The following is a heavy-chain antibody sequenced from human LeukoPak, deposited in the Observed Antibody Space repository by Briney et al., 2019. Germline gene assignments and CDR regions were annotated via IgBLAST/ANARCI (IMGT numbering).Heavy chain of an antibody. V-gene: IGHV7-4-1*02. CDR1: GYSFNTYY. D-gene: IGHD4-17*01. CDR3: ARENGDHDADYFDY. Sequence: ASVKVSCKASGYSFNTYYMNWVRQAPGQGLEWMGWINTNTGNPTYAQGFTGRFVFSLDTSVSTAYLQISSLKAEDTAVYYCARENGDHDADYFDYWGQGTLVTVSS. CDR2: INTNTGNP. J-gene: IGHJ4*02.